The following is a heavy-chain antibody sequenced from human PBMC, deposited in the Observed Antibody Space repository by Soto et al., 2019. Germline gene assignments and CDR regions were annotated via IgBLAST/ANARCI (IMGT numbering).Heavy chain of an antibody. CDR3: ARDFSARIAARPLGYFDY. CDR2: ISAYNGNT. J-gene: IGHJ4*02. Sequence: ASVKVSCKASGYTFTSYGISWVRQAPGQGLEWMGWISAYNGNTNYAQKLQGRVTRTTDTSTSKAYMELRNLRSDDTAVYYCARDFSARIAARPLGYFDYWGQGTLVTVSS. CDR1: GYTFTSYG. V-gene: IGHV1-18*01. D-gene: IGHD6-6*01.